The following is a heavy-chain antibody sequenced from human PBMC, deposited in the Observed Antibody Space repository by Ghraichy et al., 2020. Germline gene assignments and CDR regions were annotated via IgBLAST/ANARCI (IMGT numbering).Heavy chain of an antibody. D-gene: IGHD3-10*01. J-gene: IGHJ5*02. CDR3: AREGYYGSGSYSVNWFDP. Sequence: SVKVSCKASGGTFSSYAISWVRQAPGQGLEWMGGIIPIFGTANYAQKFQGRVTITADESTSTAYMELSSLRSEDTAVYYCAREGYYGSGSYSVNWFDPWGQGTLVTVSS. CDR1: GGTFSSYA. CDR2: IIPIFGTA. V-gene: IGHV1-69*13.